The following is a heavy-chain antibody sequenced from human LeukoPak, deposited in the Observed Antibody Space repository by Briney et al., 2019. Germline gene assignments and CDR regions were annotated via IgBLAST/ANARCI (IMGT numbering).Heavy chain of an antibody. J-gene: IGHJ6*03. V-gene: IGHV4-59*01. D-gene: IGHD4-23*01. CDR2: IYYSGST. CDR1: GDSITSYY. CDR3: ARTRGGKASYYYYYYMDV. Sequence: AETLSLTCTMSGDSITSYYWSWIRQPPGKGLEWIGYIYYSGSTNYNTSLKRRVTISVDTSKNQFSLKLSSVTAADTAVYYCARTRGGKASYYYYYYMDVWGKGTTVTVSS.